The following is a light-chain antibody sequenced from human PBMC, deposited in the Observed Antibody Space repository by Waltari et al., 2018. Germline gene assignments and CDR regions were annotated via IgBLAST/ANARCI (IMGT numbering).Light chain of an antibody. V-gene: IGKV3-15*01. CDR3: QQYNNWPRT. J-gene: IGKJ1*01. CDR2: GTS. CDR1: QSISSN. Sequence: EILMTQSPATLSLSPGERATLSCRASQSISSNLAWYQQKPGQAPRLLIYGTSTRATGTPARFSGSGSETEFTLTISSLQSEDFAVYYCQQYNNWPRTFGQGTKVEIK.